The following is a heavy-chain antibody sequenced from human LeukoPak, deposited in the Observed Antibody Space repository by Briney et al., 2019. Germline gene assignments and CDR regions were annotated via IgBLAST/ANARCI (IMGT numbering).Heavy chain of an antibody. D-gene: IGHD3-9*01. CDR3: VRGAGFITDY. CDR2: IRQDGSEK. J-gene: IGHJ4*02. CDR1: GFTFSSYW. V-gene: IGHV3-7*01. Sequence: GGSLRLSCAASGFTFSSYWMSWVRQAPGKGLEWVASIRQDGSEKYYVDSVKGRFTISRDNARSSLYLQMNSLRAEDTAVYYCVRGAGFITDYWGQGTLVTVSS.